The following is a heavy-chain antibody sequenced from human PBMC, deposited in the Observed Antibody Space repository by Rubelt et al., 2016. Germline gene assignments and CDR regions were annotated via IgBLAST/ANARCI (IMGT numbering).Heavy chain of an antibody. CDR1: GGSFSGYY. V-gene: IGHV4-34*01. J-gene: IGHJ6*02. CDR3: AIIVGYYGMDV. Sequence: GLLKPSETLSLTCAVYGGSFSGYYWSWIRQPPGKGLEWIGEIHHSGSTNYNPSLKSRVTISVDTSKNQFSLKLSSVTAADTAVYYCAIIVGYYGMDVWGQGTTVTVSS. CDR2: IHHSGST. D-gene: IGHD2-21*01.